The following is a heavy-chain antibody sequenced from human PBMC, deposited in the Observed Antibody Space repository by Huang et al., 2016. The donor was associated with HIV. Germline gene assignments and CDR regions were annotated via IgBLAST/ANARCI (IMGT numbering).Heavy chain of an antibody. D-gene: IGHD3-10*01. V-gene: IGHV4-59*11. CDR3: ARDTMVRGFDY. CDR1: GGSISSHY. CDR2: IYYSGST. Sequence: QVQLQESGPGLVKPSETLSLTCTVSGGSISSHYWSWIRQPPGKGLEWLGSIYYSGSTNYDPALNSRVTISVDTSKNQFSLKLSSVTAADTAVYYCARDTMVRGFDYWGQGTLVTVSS. J-gene: IGHJ4*02.